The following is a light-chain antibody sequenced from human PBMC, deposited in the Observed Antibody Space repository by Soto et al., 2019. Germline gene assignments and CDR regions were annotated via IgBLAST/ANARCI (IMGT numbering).Light chain of an antibody. CDR1: QSLLQSNAYKY. CDR2: LGS. V-gene: IGKV2-28*01. CDR3: MQALQTPT. Sequence: DIVMTQSPLSLPVTPGEPASISCRSSQSLLQSNAYKYVDWYLQKPGQSPQLLIYLGSNRASGVPDRFSGSGSGTDFTLKISRVEAEDVGVYYCMQALQTPTFDQGTRLEIK. J-gene: IGKJ2*01.